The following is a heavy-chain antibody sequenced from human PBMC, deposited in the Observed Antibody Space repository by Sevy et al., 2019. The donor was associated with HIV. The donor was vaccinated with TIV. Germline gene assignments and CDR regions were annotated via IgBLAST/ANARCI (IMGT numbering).Heavy chain of an antibody. J-gene: IGHJ5*02. CDR1: GGSISSYY. Sequence: SETLSLTCTVSGGSISSYYWSWIRQPTGKGLEWIGRIYTSGSTNYNPSLKSRVTMSVDTSKNQFSLKLSSVTAADTAVYYCARDNPQEKQLSSSWFDPWGQGTLVTVSS. V-gene: IGHV4-4*07. D-gene: IGHD6-6*01. CDR2: IYTSGST. CDR3: ARDNPQEKQLSSSWFDP.